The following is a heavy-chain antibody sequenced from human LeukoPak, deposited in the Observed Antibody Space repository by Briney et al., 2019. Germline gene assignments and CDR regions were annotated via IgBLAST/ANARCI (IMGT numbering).Heavy chain of an antibody. CDR2: INHSGST. CDR3: ARLDVDTAMIGYFDY. D-gene: IGHD5-18*01. V-gene: IGHV4-34*01. Sequence: PSKTLSLTCAVYGGSFSGYYWSWIRQPPGKGLEWIGEINHSGSTNYNPSLKSRVTISVDTSKNQFSLKLSSVTAADTAVYYCARLDVDTAMIGYFDYWGQGTLVTVSS. J-gene: IGHJ4*02. CDR1: GGSFSGYY.